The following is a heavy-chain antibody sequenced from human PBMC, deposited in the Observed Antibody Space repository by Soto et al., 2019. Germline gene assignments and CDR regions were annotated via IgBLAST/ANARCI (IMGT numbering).Heavy chain of an antibody. J-gene: IGHJ5*02. V-gene: IGHV4-34*01. Sequence: SETLSLTCAVYGGSFSGYYWSWIRQPPGKGLEWIGEINHSGSTNYNPSLKSRVTISVDTSKNQFSLKLSSVTAADTAVYYCAREDGFDPWGQGTLVTVSS. CDR3: AREDGFDP. CDR1: GGSFSGYY. CDR2: INHSGST.